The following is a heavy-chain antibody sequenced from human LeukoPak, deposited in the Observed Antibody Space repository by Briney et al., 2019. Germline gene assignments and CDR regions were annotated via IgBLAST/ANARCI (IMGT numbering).Heavy chain of an antibody. Sequence: GRSLRLSCAASGFIFSSYGMHWVRQAPVKGLEWVAVIRYGGNNKYYVDSVKGRFTISRDNSKNTLYLQMNSLRAEDTAVYYCARETTRDGYSFDYWGQGTLVTVSS. J-gene: IGHJ4*02. CDR3: ARETTRDGYSFDY. CDR2: IRYGGNNK. D-gene: IGHD4-4*01. V-gene: IGHV3-33*01. CDR1: GFIFSSYG.